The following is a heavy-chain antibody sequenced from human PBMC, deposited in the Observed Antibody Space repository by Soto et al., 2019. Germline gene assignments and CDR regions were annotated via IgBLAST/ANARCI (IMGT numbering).Heavy chain of an antibody. CDR3: ARDRVAAAGTHPYYYYYGMDV. V-gene: IGHV1-2*04. Sequence: ASVKVSCKASGYTFTGYYMHWVRQVPGQGLEWMGWINPNSGGTNYAQKFQGWVTMTRDTSISTAYMELSRLRSDDTAVYYCARDRVAAAGTHPYYYYYGMDVWGQGTTVTVSS. CDR2: INPNSGGT. D-gene: IGHD6-13*01. CDR1: GYTFTGYY. J-gene: IGHJ6*02.